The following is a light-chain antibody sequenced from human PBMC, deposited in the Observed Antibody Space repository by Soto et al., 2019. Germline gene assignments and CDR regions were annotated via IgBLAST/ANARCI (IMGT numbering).Light chain of an antibody. J-gene: IGLJ3*02. Sequence: QSVPTQPPSASGTPGQRVTISCSGSSSSVGSNTVSWYHQLPGTAPKLLVFGINRRPSGVPDRFSGSTSGTSASLAISGLQSEDEGVYYCAAWDDSLSGSVVFGGGTKVTVL. CDR3: AAWDDSLSGSVV. CDR1: SSSVGSNT. CDR2: GIN. V-gene: IGLV1-44*01.